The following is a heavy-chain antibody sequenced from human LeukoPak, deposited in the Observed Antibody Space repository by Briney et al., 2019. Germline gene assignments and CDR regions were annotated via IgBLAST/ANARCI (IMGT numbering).Heavy chain of an antibody. V-gene: IGHV3-15*01. CDR1: GFTFSNAW. J-gene: IGHJ4*02. CDR2: IKSKTDGGTT. D-gene: IGHD2-8*01. CDR3: TTGYCTNGVCYCFDY. Sequence: GGYLRLASAASGFTFSNAWMSWVRQAPGKEQEWVGRIKSKTDGGTTDYAAPVKGRFTISRDYSKNTLYLQMNSLKTEDTAVYYCTTGYCTNGVCYCFDYWGQGTLVTVSS.